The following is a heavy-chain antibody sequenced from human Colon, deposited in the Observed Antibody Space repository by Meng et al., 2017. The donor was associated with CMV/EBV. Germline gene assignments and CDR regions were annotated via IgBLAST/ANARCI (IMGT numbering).Heavy chain of an antibody. CDR1: GYTFSDYH. V-gene: IGHV1-2*02. CDR3: ARDPSGSRVPFDY. D-gene: IGHD1-26*01. J-gene: IGHJ4*02. CDR2: INSNSGAT. Sequence: VKLVQMGAQVKKPGASVTVSCKASGYTFSDYHIHWVRQAPGQGLEWMGWINSNSGATDYAQKFQGRLTMTRDTSITTVYMELSSLRSDDTAVYYCARDPSGSRVPFDYWGQGSLVTVSS.